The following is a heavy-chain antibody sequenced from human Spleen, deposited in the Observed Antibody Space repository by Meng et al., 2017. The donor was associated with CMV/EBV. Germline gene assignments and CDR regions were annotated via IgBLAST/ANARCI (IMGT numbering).Heavy chain of an antibody. CDR2: LYSGSTT. V-gene: IGHV3-53*01. CDR1: GFSVSIIY. J-gene: IGHJ4*02. CDR3: AQWGAADFDY. Sequence: LRLSCTASGFSVSIIYMNWVRQAPGKGLEWVSVLYSGSTTYYADSVKGRFTISRDNSKNILYLQMNSLRVEDTAVYFCAQWGAADFDYWGQGTLVTVSS. D-gene: IGHD2-8*01.